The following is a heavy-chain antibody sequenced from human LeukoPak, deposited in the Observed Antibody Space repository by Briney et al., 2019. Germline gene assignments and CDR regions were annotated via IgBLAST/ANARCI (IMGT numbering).Heavy chain of an antibody. CDR1: GFAFSAYE. D-gene: IGHD3-22*01. Sequence: PGGSLRLSCLASGFAFSAYEMNWVRQAPGKGLEWVSYISGSDTTTYYADSVKGRFTISRDNAKNPQYLQMNSLRAEDTALYYCTTLGYHLESWGQGTLVTVSS. J-gene: IGHJ4*02. CDR2: ISGSDTTT. CDR3: TTLGYHLES. V-gene: IGHV3-48*03.